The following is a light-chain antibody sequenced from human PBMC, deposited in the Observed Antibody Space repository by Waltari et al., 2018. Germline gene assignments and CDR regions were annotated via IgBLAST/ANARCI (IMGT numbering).Light chain of an antibody. V-gene: IGKV1-12*01. CDR1: QGISNW. CDR2: GAS. J-gene: IGKJ1*01. Sequence: DIQMTQFPSAVSASLGDRVTRTCRASQGISNWLAWYQQKPGKAPKLLIYGASILQTGVPSRFSAGGSGTDFTLTISNLQPDDFATYFCQQGNSFPPTFGQGTKVEVK. CDR3: QQGNSFPPT.